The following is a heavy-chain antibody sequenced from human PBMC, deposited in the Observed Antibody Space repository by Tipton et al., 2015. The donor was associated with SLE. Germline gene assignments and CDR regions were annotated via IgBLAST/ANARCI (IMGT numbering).Heavy chain of an antibody. J-gene: IGHJ4*02. CDR3: ARDIPPRLLWFGEFFDY. V-gene: IGHV4-39*07. CDR2: IYYSGST. CDR1: GGSISSSSYY. D-gene: IGHD3-10*01. Sequence: TLSLTCTVSGGSISSSSYYWGWIRQPPGKGLEWIGSIYYSGSTYYNPSLKSRVTISVDTSKNQFSLKLSSVTAADTAVYYCARDIPPRLLWFGEFFDYWGQGTLVTVSS.